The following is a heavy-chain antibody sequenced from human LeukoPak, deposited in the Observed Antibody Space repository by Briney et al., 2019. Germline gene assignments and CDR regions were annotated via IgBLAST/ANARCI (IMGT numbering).Heavy chain of an antibody. V-gene: IGHV1-2*04. CDR2: INPNSGGT. J-gene: IGHJ4*02. Sequence: ASVKVSCKASGYTFTGYYMHWVRQAPGQGLEWMGWINPNSGGTNYAQKFQGWVTMTRDMSISTAYMELSRLRSDDMAVYYCAREQRPGYYYDSSGTFDYWGQGTLVTVSS. CDR1: GYTFTGYY. D-gene: IGHD3-22*01. CDR3: AREQRPGYYYDSSGTFDY.